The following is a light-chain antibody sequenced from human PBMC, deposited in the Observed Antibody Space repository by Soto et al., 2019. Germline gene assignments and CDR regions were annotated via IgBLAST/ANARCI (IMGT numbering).Light chain of an antibody. CDR1: SSDIGSYNF. J-gene: IGLJ2*01. V-gene: IGLV2-14*01. CDR3: SSCSSTSTTL. CDR2: DVS. Sequence: QSALTQPASVSGSPGPSITISCTGTSSDIGSYNFVSWYKQYPSKAPQLIIFDVSNQPSGISNRFFGSKSGNTASLIISGLQAEDEADYYCSSCSSTSTTLFGGGTKVTVL.